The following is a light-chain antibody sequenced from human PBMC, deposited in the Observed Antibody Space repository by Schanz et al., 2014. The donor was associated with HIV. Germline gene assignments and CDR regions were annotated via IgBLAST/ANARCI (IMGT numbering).Light chain of an antibody. CDR2: DNY. V-gene: IGLV1-51*01. J-gene: IGLJ2*01. CDR3: QSYDSSLSGYVV. Sequence: QSVLTQPPSVSAAPGQKVTISCSGSTSNIANNFVSWYQQLPGTAPKLLIYDNYKRPSEIPDRFSGSKSGTSATLAITGLQAEDEADYYCQSYDSSLSGYVVFGGGTKLTVL. CDR1: TSNIANNF.